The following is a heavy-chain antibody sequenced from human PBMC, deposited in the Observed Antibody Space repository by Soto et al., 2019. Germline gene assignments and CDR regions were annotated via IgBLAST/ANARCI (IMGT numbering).Heavy chain of an antibody. D-gene: IGHD4-17*01. CDR3: ARVSPIYGDYDNFDY. V-gene: IGHV3-53*01. J-gene: IGHJ4*02. CDR1: GFTVSSNY. CDR2: IYSGGST. Sequence: GGSLRLSCAASGFTVSSNYMGWVRQAPGKGLEWVSVIYSGGSTYYADSVKGRFTISRDNSKNTLYLQMNSLRAEDTAVYYCARVSPIYGDYDNFDYWGQGTLVTVSS.